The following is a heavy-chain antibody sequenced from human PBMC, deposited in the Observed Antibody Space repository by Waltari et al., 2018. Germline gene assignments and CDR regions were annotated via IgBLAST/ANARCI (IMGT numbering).Heavy chain of an antibody. CDR2: ITSSSSYI. Sequence: EVHLVESGGGLVKPGGSLRLSCAASGFTFSSYNMNWVRQAPGKGLEWVSSITSSSSYIYYEDSMKGRFTISRDNAKSSLYLQMGSLRVEDTAVYYCARVVCSGGSCQGGMDVWGQGTTVTVSS. V-gene: IGHV3-21*01. J-gene: IGHJ6*02. CDR1: GFTFSSYN. CDR3: ARVVCSGGSCQGGMDV. D-gene: IGHD2-15*01.